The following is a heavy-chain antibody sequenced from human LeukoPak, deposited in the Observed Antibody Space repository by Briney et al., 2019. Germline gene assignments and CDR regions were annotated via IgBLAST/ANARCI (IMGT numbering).Heavy chain of an antibody. J-gene: IGHJ5*02. CDR3: AREHIATSGNNWFDP. CDR1: GFTFSSHA. CDR2: ISYDGNNK. Sequence: PGGSLRLSCAASGFTFSSHAMHWVRQAPGKGLEGVAVISYDGNNKYYGDSVKGRFTISRDNSKNTLYLQMNILRAEDTAMYSCAREHIATSGNNWFDPWGQGTLVTVSS. V-gene: IGHV3-30*04. D-gene: IGHD6-13*01.